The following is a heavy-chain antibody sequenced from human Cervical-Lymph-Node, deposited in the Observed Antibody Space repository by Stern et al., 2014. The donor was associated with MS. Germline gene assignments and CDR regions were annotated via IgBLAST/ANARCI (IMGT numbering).Heavy chain of an antibody. CDR1: GGVFSRYA. V-gene: IGHV1-69*01. D-gene: IGHD6-19*01. CDR2: IIPMSGKT. Sequence: VQLVEPGAEVKKPGSSVQVSCKAYGGVFSRYAFSWGRQAAGQGLEWMGGIIPMSGKTNYAQKFQGRVKVIADEATSTAYMELSSLRSEDAAVYYCASSYSGWDNPYHFYGMDVWGQGTAVTVSS. CDR3: ASSYSGWDNPYHFYGMDV. J-gene: IGHJ6*02.